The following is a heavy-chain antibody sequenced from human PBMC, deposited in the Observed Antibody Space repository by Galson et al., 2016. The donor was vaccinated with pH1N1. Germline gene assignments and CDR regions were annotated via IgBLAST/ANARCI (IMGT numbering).Heavy chain of an antibody. D-gene: IGHD5-18*01. CDR3: ARSRHNYGLES. V-gene: IGHV3-30*01. CDR2: ISYDGSNT. J-gene: IGHJ4*02. Sequence: SLRLSCAGSGFTFGSYAMHWVRQAPGGGLEWLAFISYDGSNTDHLDSVKGRFTISRDNSKNILLLQMNSLRGDDTAVYYCARSRHNYGLESWGQGTLVTVSS. CDR1: GFTFGSYA.